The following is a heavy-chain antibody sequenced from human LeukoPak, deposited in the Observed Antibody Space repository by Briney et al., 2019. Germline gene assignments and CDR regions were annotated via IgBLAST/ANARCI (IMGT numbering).Heavy chain of an antibody. CDR1: GFTCDDYG. D-gene: IGHD2/OR15-2a*01. Sequence: GGSLRLSCAASGFTCDDYGMSWVRQAPGKGLEWVSTISGSGGNTYYADSVKGRFTISRDNSKNTLYLQMNSLRAEDTALYYCARGLSRAMDVWGQGTTVTVSS. CDR2: ISGSGGNT. J-gene: IGHJ6*02. CDR3: ARGLSRAMDV. V-gene: IGHV3-23*01.